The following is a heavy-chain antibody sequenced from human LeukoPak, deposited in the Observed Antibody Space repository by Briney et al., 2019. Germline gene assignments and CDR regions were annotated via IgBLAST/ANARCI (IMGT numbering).Heavy chain of an antibody. V-gene: IGHV5-51*01. CDR2: ISPDDSEI. Sequence: GESLKISCKGSGYSFTTYWIGWVRQMPRRGLEWMGIISPDDSEIRYSPSFRGQVTISVDKSVTTAYLQWSSLKASDTAMYFCAGLPHRYFHFWGQGTLVTVSS. CDR3: AGLPHRYFHF. CDR1: GYSFTTYW. D-gene: IGHD1-14*01. J-gene: IGHJ4*02.